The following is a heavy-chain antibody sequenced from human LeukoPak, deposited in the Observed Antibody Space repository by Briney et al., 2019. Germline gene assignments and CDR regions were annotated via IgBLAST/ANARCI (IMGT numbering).Heavy chain of an antibody. J-gene: IGHJ4*02. Sequence: ASVTVSCKASGYTFTIYDINWVRQATGQGLEWMGWMNPNSGNTGYAQKFQGRVTMTRNTSISTAYMELSSLRSEDTAVYYCARGLRWRWLQSYFDYWGQGTLVTVSS. V-gene: IGHV1-8*01. CDR3: ARGLRWRWLQSYFDY. CDR2: MNPNSGNT. CDR1: GYTFTIYD. D-gene: IGHD5-24*01.